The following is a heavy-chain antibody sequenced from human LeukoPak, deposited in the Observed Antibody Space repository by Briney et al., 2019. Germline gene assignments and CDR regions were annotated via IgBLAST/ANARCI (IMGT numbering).Heavy chain of an antibody. CDR2: IYPGDSDT. J-gene: IGHJ4*02. Sequence: KDGESLKISCKGSGYSFTSYWIGWVRQMPGKGLEWMGIIYPGDSDTRYSPSFQGQVTISADKSISTAYLQWSSLKASDTAMYHCARAGDTAMAPGDYWGQGTLVTVSS. D-gene: IGHD5-18*01. V-gene: IGHV5-51*01. CDR1: GYSFTSYW. CDR3: ARAGDTAMAPGDY.